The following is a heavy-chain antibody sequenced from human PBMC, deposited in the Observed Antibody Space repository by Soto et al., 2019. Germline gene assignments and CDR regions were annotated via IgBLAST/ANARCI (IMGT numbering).Heavy chain of an antibody. CDR2: IYYSGST. J-gene: IGHJ6*02. Sequence: SETLSLTCTVSGGSMSSSSYFWGGIRQPPGKGLEWIGSIYYSGSTYYNPSLKSRVTISVDTSKNQFSLKLSSVTAADTAVYDGARLGGGRRGYYGMDVWGQGTTVT. CDR3: ARLGGGRRGYYGMDV. D-gene: IGHD2-15*01. V-gene: IGHV4-39*01. CDR1: GGSMSSSSYF.